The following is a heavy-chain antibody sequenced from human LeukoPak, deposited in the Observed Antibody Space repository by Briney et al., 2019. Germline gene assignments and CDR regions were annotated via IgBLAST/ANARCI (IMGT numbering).Heavy chain of an antibody. CDR2: INQDGSKE. CDR3: VRDGGVSGYDLLDY. J-gene: IGHJ4*02. CDR1: GFSFRSYW. D-gene: IGHD5-12*01. V-gene: IGHV3-7*01. Sequence: GGSLRLSCAATGFSFRSYWMNWVRQAPGKGLEWVAHINQDGSKEYYMNSVKARFTISRDNAKNSLSLQMNSLRAEDTAVYYCVRDGGVSGYDLLDYWGQGTLVTVSS.